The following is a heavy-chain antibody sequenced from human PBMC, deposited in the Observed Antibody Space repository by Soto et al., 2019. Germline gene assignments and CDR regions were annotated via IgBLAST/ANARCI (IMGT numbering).Heavy chain of an antibody. CDR3: AREDIVVVVAATLTGYYYGMDV. Sequence: QVQLVESGGGVVQPGRSLRLSCAASGFTFSSYGMHWVRQAPGKGLEWVAVIWYEGSNKYYADSVKGRFTISRDNSKNTLYLQMNSLRVEDTAVYYCAREDIVVVVAATLTGYYYGMDVWGQGTTVTVSS. V-gene: IGHV3-33*01. CDR2: IWYEGSNK. D-gene: IGHD2-15*01. CDR1: GFTFSSYG. J-gene: IGHJ6*02.